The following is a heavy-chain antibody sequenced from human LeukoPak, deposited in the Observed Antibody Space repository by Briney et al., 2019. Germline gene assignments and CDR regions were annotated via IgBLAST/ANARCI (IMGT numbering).Heavy chain of an antibody. D-gene: IGHD3-10*01. CDR1: GFTFSSFG. Sequence: PERSLSLSCAASGFTFSSFGMHWVRQAPGKGLEWVAIIWYDGSKKYYGDSVKGRFTISRDNTKNTLFLQMSSLRAEDTAVYYCARNTNYYGLDIWGQGTMVTVSS. CDR3: ARNTNYYGLDI. J-gene: IGHJ3*02. V-gene: IGHV3-33*01. CDR2: IWYDGSKK.